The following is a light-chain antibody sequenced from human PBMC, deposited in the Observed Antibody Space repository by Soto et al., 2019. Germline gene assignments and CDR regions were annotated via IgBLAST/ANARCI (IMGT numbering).Light chain of an antibody. J-gene: IGLJ1*01. Sequence: SVLTPXASVSGSPGQSITISYPGTSSDVGGYNYVSWYQQHPGKAPKLMIYDVSNRPSGVSNRFSGSKSGNTASLTISGLQAEDEADYYCSSYTSSSTLRVFGTGTKVTVL. CDR2: DVS. V-gene: IGLV2-14*01. CDR3: SSYTSSSTLRV. CDR1: SSDVGGYNY.